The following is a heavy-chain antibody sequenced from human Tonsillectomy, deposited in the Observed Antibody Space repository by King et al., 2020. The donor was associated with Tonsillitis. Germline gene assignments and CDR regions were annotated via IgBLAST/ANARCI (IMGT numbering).Heavy chain of an antibody. CDR1: GFTFDDYA. D-gene: IGHD3-10*01. CDR2: ISWNRGYK. J-gene: IGHJ3*01. CDR3: AKDMHGSGTLDAFDF. V-gene: IGHV3-9*01. Sequence: VQLVESGGGLVQPGRSLRLSCAASGFTFDDYAMAWVRQVPGKGLQWVSGISWNRGYKGYADSVKGRFTISRDNAKNSLYLQMNSLRAEDTALYYCAKDMHGSGTLDAFDFWGQGTMVTVSS.